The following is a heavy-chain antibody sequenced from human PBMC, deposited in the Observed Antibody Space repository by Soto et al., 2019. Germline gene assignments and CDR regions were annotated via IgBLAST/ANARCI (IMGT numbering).Heavy chain of an antibody. J-gene: IGHJ6*02. CDR1: GGSFSGHF. Sequence: QVQLQQWGAGLLKSSETLSLTCAVYGGSFSGHFWTWIRQSPEKGLEWIGEINHSGSTNYKESLKSRLSMSVDTSKNQISLELSSVTAADTAVYYCARASFYYGSGSHYANSYCTMDVWGQGTTVTVSS. CDR3: ARASFYYGSGSHYANSYCTMDV. CDR2: INHSGST. D-gene: IGHD3-10*01. V-gene: IGHV4-34*01.